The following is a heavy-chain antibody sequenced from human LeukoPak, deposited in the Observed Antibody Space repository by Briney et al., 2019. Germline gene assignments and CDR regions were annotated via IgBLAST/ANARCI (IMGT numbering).Heavy chain of an antibody. CDR2: IYSGDSDT. CDR3: ARSPIFSSSRPVD. J-gene: IGHJ4*02. Sequence: GESLQISCKGSGYSFTSYWIGWVRQMPGKGLEWMGIIYSGDSDTRYSPSFQGQVTISADKSISTAYLQWSSLKASDTAMYYCARSPIFSSSRPVDWGQGTLVTVSS. V-gene: IGHV5-51*01. D-gene: IGHD6-6*01. CDR1: GYSFTSYW.